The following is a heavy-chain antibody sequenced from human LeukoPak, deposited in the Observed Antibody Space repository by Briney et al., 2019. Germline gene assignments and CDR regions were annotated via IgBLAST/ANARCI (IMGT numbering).Heavy chain of an antibody. CDR2: IYYSGST. J-gene: IGHJ3*02. CDR1: GGSICSYY. Sequence: SETLSLTCTVSGGSICSYYWSWIRQPPGKGLEWIGYIYYSGSTNYNPSLKSRVTISVDTSKNQFSLKLSSVTAADTAVYYCARNIPSQLVRAFDIWGQGTMVTVSS. D-gene: IGHD6-13*01. V-gene: IGHV4-59*01. CDR3: ARNIPSQLVRAFDI.